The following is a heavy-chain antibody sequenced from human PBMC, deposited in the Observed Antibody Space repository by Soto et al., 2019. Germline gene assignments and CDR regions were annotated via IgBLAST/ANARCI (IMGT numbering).Heavy chain of an antibody. V-gene: IGHV1-46*03. D-gene: IGHD2-2*01. Sequence: GASVKVSCKASGYTFTGYYMHWVRQAPGQGLEWMGIINPSGGSTSYAQKFQGRVTMTRDTSTSTVYMELSSLRSEDTAVYYCARDFQEDIVVVPAALGFDIWGQGTMVTVS. CDR3: ARDFQEDIVVVPAALGFDI. CDR1: GYTFTGYY. CDR2: INPSGGST. J-gene: IGHJ3*02.